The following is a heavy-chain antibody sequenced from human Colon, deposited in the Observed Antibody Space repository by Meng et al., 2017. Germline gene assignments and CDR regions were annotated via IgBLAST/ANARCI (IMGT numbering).Heavy chain of an antibody. CDR3: AKPDYDILTGYRNYYYGMDV. D-gene: IGHD3-9*01. CDR2: ISGSGGST. Sequence: GESLKISCAASAFTFSSYAMSWVRQAPGKGLEWVSAISGSGGSTYYADSVKGRFTISRDNSKNTLYLQMNSLRAEDTAVYYCAKPDYDILTGYRNYYYGMDVWGQGTTVTVSS. CDR1: AFTFSSYA. J-gene: IGHJ6*02. V-gene: IGHV3-23*01.